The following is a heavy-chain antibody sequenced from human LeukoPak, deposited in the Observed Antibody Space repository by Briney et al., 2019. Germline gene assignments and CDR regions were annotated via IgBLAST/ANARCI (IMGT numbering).Heavy chain of an antibody. J-gene: IGHJ4*02. CDR3: ASSEVVVVPAAPLFDY. Sequence: SETLSLTCAVYGGSFSGYYWSWIRQPPGKGLEWIGEINHSGSTNYNPSLKSRVTISVDTSKNQFSLKLSSVTAADTAVYYCASSEVVVVPAAPLFDYWGQGTLVTVSS. CDR1: GGSFSGYY. V-gene: IGHV4-34*01. CDR2: INHSGST. D-gene: IGHD2-2*01.